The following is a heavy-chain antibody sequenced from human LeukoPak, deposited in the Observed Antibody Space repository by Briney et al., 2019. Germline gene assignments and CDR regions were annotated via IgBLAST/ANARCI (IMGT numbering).Heavy chain of an antibody. Sequence: GASVKVSCKASGYTFTSYGISWVRQAPGQGLEWRGWSSAYNGNTNYAQKLQGRVTMTTDTSTSTAYMELRSLRSDDTAVYYCARVGTGDIVVVPALDYWGQGTLVTVSS. CDR3: ARVGTGDIVVVPALDY. CDR1: GYTFTSYG. V-gene: IGHV1-18*04. D-gene: IGHD2-2*01. CDR2: SSAYNGNT. J-gene: IGHJ4*02.